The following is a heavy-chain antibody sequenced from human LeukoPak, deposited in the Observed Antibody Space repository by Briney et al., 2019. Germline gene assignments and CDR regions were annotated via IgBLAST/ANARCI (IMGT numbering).Heavy chain of an antibody. V-gene: IGHV3-23*01. CDR2: ISGSGGST. Sequence: GGSLRLSCAASGFTFSSYAMSWVRQTPGKGLEWVSGISGSGGSTYYADSVKGRFTISRDNTKNSLYLQMNSLRAEDTAVYYCARSRNYYDSSGYLPSDYWGQGTLVTVSS. D-gene: IGHD3-22*01. CDR3: ARSRNYYDSSGYLPSDY. J-gene: IGHJ4*02. CDR1: GFTFSSYA.